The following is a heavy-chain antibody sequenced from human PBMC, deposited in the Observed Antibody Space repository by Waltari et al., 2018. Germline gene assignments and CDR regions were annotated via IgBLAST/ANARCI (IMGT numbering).Heavy chain of an antibody. Sequence: EVQLVESGGGLVKPGGSLRLSCAASGFTFSSYSMNWVRQAPGKGLGWVSSISSSSSYIYYADSVKGRFTISRDNAKNSLYLQMNSLRAEDTAVYYCARDRRFYYYESLDYWGQGTLVTVSS. D-gene: IGHD3-22*01. CDR1: GFTFSSYS. CDR3: ARDRRFYYYESLDY. V-gene: IGHV3-21*01. CDR2: ISSSSSYI. J-gene: IGHJ4*02.